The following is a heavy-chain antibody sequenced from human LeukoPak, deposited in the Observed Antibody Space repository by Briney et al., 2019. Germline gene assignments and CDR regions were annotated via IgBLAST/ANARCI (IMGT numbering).Heavy chain of an antibody. CDR2: INPSGGST. CDR3: ARDRPPRTDYDSSGYEGY. Sequence: ASVKVSCKASGYSFTSYYLHWVRQAPGQGLECMGIINPSGGSTSYAQKFQGRVTMTRDMSTSTVYMELSSLTSDDTAVYYCARDRPPRTDYDSSGYEGYWGQGTLVTVSS. CDR1: GYSFTSYY. J-gene: IGHJ4*02. D-gene: IGHD3-22*01. V-gene: IGHV1-46*01.